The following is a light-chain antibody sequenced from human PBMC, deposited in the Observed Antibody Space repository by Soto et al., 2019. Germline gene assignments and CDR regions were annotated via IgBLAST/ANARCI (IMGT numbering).Light chain of an antibody. CDR3: QQYITYSPYT. Sequence: DIQMTQSPSTLSASVGDRVTITCRASQSVSVWLAWYQQKPGKAPKLLISDASSLQRGVPSRFSGSGSGTDFTLIISSLQPDDFATYYGQQYITYSPYTFGQGTKVEIK. CDR1: QSVSVW. CDR2: DAS. J-gene: IGKJ2*01. V-gene: IGKV1-5*01.